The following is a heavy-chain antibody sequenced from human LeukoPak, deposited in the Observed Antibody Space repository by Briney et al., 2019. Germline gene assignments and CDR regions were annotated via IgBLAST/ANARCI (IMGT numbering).Heavy chain of an antibody. CDR2: INHSGST. CDR3: ASRTKLRYFDWLLPTGDY. V-gene: IGHV4-34*01. D-gene: IGHD3-9*01. Sequence: SETLSLTCAVYGGSFSGYCWSWIRQPPGKGLEWIGEINHSGSTNYNPSLKSRVTISVDTSKNQFSLKLSSVTAADTAVYYCASRTKLRYFDWLLPTGDYWGQRTLVTVSS. J-gene: IGHJ4*02. CDR1: GGSFSGYC.